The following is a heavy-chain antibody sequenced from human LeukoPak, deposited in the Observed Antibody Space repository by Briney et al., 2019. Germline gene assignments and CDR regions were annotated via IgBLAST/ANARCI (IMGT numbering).Heavy chain of an antibody. J-gene: IGHJ4*02. CDR2: ISGSGGST. CDR3: ASNSEYSSSSSVY. CDR1: GFTFNRYA. D-gene: IGHD6-6*01. Sequence: GGSLRLSCAASGFTFNRYAMIWVRQAPGKGLEWVSAISGSGGSTYYADSVKGRFTISRDNSKNTLYLQMNSLRAEDTAVYYCASNSEYSSSSSVYWGQGTLVTVSS. V-gene: IGHV3-23*01.